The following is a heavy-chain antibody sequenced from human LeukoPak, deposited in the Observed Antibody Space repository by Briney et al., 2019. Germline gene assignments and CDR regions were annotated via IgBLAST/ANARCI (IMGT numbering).Heavy chain of an antibody. CDR3: ARDGGIAAATYLFDY. Sequence: PGRSLRLPCAASGFTFSSYAMHWVRQAPGKGLEWVAVISYDGSNKYYADSVKGRFTISRDNSKNTLYLQMNSLRAEDTAVYYCARDGGIAAATYLFDYWGQGTLVTVSS. CDR2: ISYDGSNK. J-gene: IGHJ4*02. V-gene: IGHV3-30*04. D-gene: IGHD6-13*01. CDR1: GFTFSSYA.